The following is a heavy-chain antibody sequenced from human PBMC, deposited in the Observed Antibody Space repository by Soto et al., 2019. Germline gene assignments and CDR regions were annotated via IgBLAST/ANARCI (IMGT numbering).Heavy chain of an antibody. V-gene: IGHV1-2*02. CDR1: GYTFTGYY. CDR2: INPNSGGA. J-gene: IGHJ4*02. D-gene: IGHD3-22*01. CDR3: ARSSTYNFDSSGYYDY. Sequence: ASVKVSCKASGYTFTGYYMHWVRQAPGQGLEWMGWINPNSGGANYAQSFQGRVTLTRDASISTAYMDLTRLTSGDAAVYYCARSSTYNFDSSGYYDYWGQGTLVTVS.